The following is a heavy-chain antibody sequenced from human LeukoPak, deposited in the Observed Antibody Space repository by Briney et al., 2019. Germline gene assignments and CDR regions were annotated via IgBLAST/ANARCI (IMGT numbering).Heavy chain of an antibody. V-gene: IGHV4-59*12. CDR2: IYYSGNT. CDR3: ARVRAGSGFRYFDY. Sequence: SETLSLTCTVSGGSITPYYWSWIRQPPGKGLEWIGYIYYSGNTYSNPSLKSRITISVDTSKNQFSLKLSSVTAADTAVYYCARVRAGSGFRYFDYWGQGSLVTVSS. D-gene: IGHD6-25*01. J-gene: IGHJ4*02. CDR1: GGSITPYY.